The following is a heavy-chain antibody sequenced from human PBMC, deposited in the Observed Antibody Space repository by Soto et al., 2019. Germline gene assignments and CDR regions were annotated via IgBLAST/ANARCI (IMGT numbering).Heavy chain of an antibody. CDR1: GFIFSNYA. V-gene: IGHV3-33*01. D-gene: IGHD3-10*01. Sequence: QVQLVGSGGGVVQPGRSLRLSCAASGFIFSNYAMHWVRQAPGQGLEWVALIWSDGSYENYAESVKGRFTISRDNSKNTLYLQVNSLRVDDKAVYFCARGTGPGSFLIDYWGQGTLVTVSS. CDR3: ARGTGPGSFLIDY. J-gene: IGHJ4*02. CDR2: IWSDGSYE.